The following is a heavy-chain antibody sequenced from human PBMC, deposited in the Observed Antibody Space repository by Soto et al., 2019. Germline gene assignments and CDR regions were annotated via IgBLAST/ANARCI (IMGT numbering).Heavy chain of an antibody. CDR1: GGTFSSYA. D-gene: IGHD2-15*01. V-gene: IGHV1-69*06. Sequence: ASVKVSCKASGGTFSSYAISWVRQAPGQGLEWMGGIIPIFGTANYAQKFQGRVTITADKSTSTAYMELSSLRSEDTAVYYCARERGSGGSGYLYFDYWGQGTLVTVSS. CDR3: ARERGSGGSGYLYFDY. CDR2: IIPIFGTA. J-gene: IGHJ4*02.